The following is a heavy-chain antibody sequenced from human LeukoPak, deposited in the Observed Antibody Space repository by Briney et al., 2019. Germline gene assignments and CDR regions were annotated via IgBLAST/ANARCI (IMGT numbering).Heavy chain of an antibody. CDR2: FDPEDGET. CDR3: ATFNDILTGNFDY. V-gene: IGHV1-24*01. CDR1: GYTLTELS. D-gene: IGHD3-9*01. J-gene: IGHJ4*02. Sequence: GASVKVSCKVSGYTLTELSTHWVRQAPGKGLEWMGGFDPEDGETIYAQKFQGRVTMTEDTSTDTAYMELSSLRSEDTAVYYCATFNDILTGNFDYWGQGTLVTVSS.